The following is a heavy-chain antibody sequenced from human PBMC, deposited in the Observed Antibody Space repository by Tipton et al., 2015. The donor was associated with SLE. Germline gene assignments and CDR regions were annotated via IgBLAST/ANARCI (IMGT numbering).Heavy chain of an antibody. CDR3: ARVTDSVRCSGASCFSGAFDI. CDR1: GDSVSSNTAA. CDR2: TNYRSKWYT. J-gene: IGHJ3*02. V-gene: IGHV6-1*01. Sequence: GLVKPSQTLSLTCAISGDSVSSNTAAWDWIRQSPSRGLEWLGRTNYRSKWYTNYALSVKSRITITPDTSKNQVFLQLNSVTPDDTAVYYCARVTDSVRCSGASCFSGAFDIWGQGTMVTVSS. D-gene: IGHD2-15*01.